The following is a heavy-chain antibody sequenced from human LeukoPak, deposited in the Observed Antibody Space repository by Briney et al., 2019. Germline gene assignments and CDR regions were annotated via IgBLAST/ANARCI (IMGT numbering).Heavy chain of an antibody. Sequence: GASVKVSCKASGYTFTGYYMHWVRQTPGQRLEWMGWISCYNGDTHYAQKLQGRVTLSTDTPTTTVYMELRSLRSDDMAVYYCARDPSNTSGWKTWFDTWGQGTPVTVSS. CDR2: ISCYNGDT. CDR3: ARDPSNTSGWKTWFDT. D-gene: IGHD6-19*01. V-gene: IGHV1-18*03. J-gene: IGHJ5*02. CDR1: GYTFTGYY.